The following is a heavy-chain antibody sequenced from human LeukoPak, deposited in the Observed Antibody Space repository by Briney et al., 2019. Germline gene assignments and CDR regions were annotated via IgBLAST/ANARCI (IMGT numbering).Heavy chain of an antibody. CDR3: ARYQTGTMFAV. CDR1: GASINSDTYY. D-gene: IGHD1/OR15-1a*01. Sequence: PSETLSLTCTVSGASINSDTYYWGWIRQPPGKGLEWIGTHSHSGSAYYNPSLRSRITMSLDTSENQLSLKLYSVTAADTAIYYCARYQTGTMFAVWGQGTLVTVSS. J-gene: IGHJ4*02. V-gene: IGHV4-39*07. CDR2: HSHSGSA.